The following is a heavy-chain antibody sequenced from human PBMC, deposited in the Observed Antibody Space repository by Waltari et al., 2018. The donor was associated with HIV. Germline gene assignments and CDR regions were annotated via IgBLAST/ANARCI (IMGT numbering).Heavy chain of an antibody. V-gene: IGHV1-3*01. CDR2: IYAGNGNT. D-gene: IGHD2-8*02. Sequence: QVQLVQSGAEVKKPGASLKLSCKTSGYTFSSYTTHWLRQAPGQSPEWMGWIYAGNGNTLYSQKFQDRVIITTDTSATTVYLDMSRLTSEDTAVYYCAREATGGYSFFDYWGQGALVTVSS. CDR1: GYTFSSYT. J-gene: IGHJ4*02. CDR3: AREATGGYSFFDY.